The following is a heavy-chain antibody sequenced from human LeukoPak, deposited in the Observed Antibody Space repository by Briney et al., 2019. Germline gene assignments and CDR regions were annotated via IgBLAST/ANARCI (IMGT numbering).Heavy chain of an antibody. CDR2: IIPIFGTA. CDR1: GGTFSSYA. J-gene: IGHJ4*02. D-gene: IGHD4-23*01. CDR3: ARSPYYGGNWAADY. V-gene: IGHV1-69*05. Sequence: SVNVSCKASGGTFSSYAISWVRQAPGQGLEWMGGIIPIFGTANYAQKLQGRVTMTTDTSTSTAYMELRSLRSDDTAVYYCARSPYYGGNWAADYWGQGTLVTVSS.